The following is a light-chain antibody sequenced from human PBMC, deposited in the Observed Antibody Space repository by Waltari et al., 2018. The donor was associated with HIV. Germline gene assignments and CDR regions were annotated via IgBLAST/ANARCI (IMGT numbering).Light chain of an antibody. CDR3: CSYAGSYSWV. J-gene: IGLJ3*02. V-gene: IGLV2-11*01. Sequence: QSALTQPRSVSGSPGQSVTISCTGPSSAVGASNYVSWYQQHPGKAPKLMIYDVTKRPSGVPDRFSGSKSGNTASLTISGLQAEDEADYYCCSYAGSYSWVFGGGTKLTVL. CDR2: DVT. CDR1: SSAVGASNY.